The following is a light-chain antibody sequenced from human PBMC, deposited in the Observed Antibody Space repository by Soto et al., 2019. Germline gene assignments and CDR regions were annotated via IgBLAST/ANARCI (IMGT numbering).Light chain of an antibody. CDR3: QQYVTSSPRT. V-gene: IGKV3-20*01. CDR1: HTISSSY. J-gene: IGKJ1*01. CDR2: GIS. Sequence: EMVLTQSPGTLSLSPGERATLSCRASHTISSSYLAWYQQKPGQAPRLLMYGISRRATGIPDRFSGSGSGTDFTLTITRLEPEDFAVYYCQQYVTSSPRTLGQGTKADIK.